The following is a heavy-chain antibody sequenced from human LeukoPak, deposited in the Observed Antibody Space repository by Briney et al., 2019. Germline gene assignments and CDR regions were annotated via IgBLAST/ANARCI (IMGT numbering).Heavy chain of an antibody. CDR1: GGSISSGGYY. D-gene: IGHD6-13*01. Sequence: SQTLSLTCTVSGGSISSGGYYWSWIRQHPGKGLEWIGYIYYSGSTYYNPSLKSRVTISVDTSKNQFSLKLSSVTAADTAVYYCARLRGSWYSRSNSFDPWGQGTLVTVSS. CDR2: IYYSGST. CDR3: ARLRGSWYSRSNSFDP. V-gene: IGHV4-31*03. J-gene: IGHJ5*02.